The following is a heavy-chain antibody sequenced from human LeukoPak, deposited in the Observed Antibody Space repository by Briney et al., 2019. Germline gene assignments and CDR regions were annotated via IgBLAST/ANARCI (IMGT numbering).Heavy chain of an antibody. CDR2: INPNSGGT. J-gene: IGHJ4*02. D-gene: IGHD1-26*01. CDR1: GYTFTGYY. CDR3: ARVVGATTRYFDY. Sequence: ASVKVSCKASGYTFTGYYMHWVRQAPGQGLEWMGWINPNSGGTNYAQKFRGRVTMTRDTSISTAYMELSRLRSDDTAVYYCARVVGATTRYFDYWGQGTLVTVSS. V-gene: IGHV1-2*02.